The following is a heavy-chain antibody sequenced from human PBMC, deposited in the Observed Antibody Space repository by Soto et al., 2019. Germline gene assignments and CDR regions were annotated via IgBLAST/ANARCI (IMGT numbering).Heavy chain of an antibody. CDR2: IYYSGST. D-gene: IGHD3-22*01. V-gene: IGHV4-59*01. CDR3: ASVHYYDSSGSDY. Sequence: PSETLSLTCTVSGGSISSYYWSWIRQPPGKGLEWIGYIYYSGSTNYNPSLKSRVTISVDTSKNQFSLKLSSVTAADTAVYYCASVHYYDSSGSDYWGQGTLVTVSS. J-gene: IGHJ4*02. CDR1: GGSISSYY.